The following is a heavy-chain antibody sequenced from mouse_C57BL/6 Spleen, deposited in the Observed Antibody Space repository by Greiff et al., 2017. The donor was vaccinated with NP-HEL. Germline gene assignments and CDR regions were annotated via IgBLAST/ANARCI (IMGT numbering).Heavy chain of an antibody. CDR1: GFTFSSYA. Sequence: EVNVVESGGGLVKPGGSLKLSCAASGFTFSSYAMSWVRQTPEKRLEWVATISDGGSYTYYPDNVKGRFTISRDNAKNNLYLQMSHLKSEDTAMYYCARDTMVTTDAMDYWGQGTSVTVSS. CDR3: ARDTMVTTDAMDY. D-gene: IGHD2-1*01. CDR2: ISDGGSYT. V-gene: IGHV5-4*01. J-gene: IGHJ4*01.